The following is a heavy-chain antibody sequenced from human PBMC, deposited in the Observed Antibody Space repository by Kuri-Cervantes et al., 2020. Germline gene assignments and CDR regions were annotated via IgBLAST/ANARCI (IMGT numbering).Heavy chain of an antibody. J-gene: IGHJ3*02. CDR2: ITPFNGNT. Sequence: ASVKVSCKASGGTFSSYAISWVRQAPGQGLEWMGWITPFNGNTNYAQKFQDRVTMTRDTSISTAYMELSRLRSDDTAVYYCARDLRQWLGNDAFDIWGQGTMVTVSS. CDR1: GGTFSSYA. CDR3: ARDLRQWLGNDAFDI. V-gene: IGHV1-2*02. D-gene: IGHD6-19*01.